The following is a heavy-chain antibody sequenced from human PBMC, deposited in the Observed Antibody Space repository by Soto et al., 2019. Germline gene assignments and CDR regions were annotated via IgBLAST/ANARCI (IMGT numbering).Heavy chain of an antibody. D-gene: IGHD6-19*01. J-gene: IGHJ4*02. CDR3: AREQWLPHYYFDY. CDR1: GFTFSSYW. CDR2: IKQDGSEK. Sequence: VGSLRLSCAASGFTFSSYWMSWVRQAPGKGLEWVANIKQDGSEKYYVDSVKGRFTISRDNAKNSLCLQMNSLRAEDTAVYYCAREQWLPHYYFDYWGQGTLVTVSS. V-gene: IGHV3-7*03.